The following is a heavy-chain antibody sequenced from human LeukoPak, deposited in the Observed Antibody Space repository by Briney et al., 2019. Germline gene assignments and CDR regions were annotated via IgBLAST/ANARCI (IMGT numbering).Heavy chain of an antibody. CDR1: GFTVSSNY. CDR3: ARLKGYSGSGRDNWFDP. J-gene: IGHJ5*02. V-gene: IGHV4-59*05. CDR2: IYYSGST. Sequence: TGGSLRLSCAASGFTVSSNYMSWVRQAPGKGLEWIGSIYYSGSTYYNPSLKSRVAISVDTSKNEFSLKLSSVTAADTAVYYCARLKGYSGSGRDNWFDPWGQGILVTVSS. D-gene: IGHD3-10*01.